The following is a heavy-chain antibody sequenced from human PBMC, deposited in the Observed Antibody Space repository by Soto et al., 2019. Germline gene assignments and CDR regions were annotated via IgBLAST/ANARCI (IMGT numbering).Heavy chain of an antibody. CDR2: IYPGDSDT. V-gene: IGHV5-51*01. CDR3: ARDRRTTDGMDV. D-gene: IGHD1-7*01. Sequence: GESLKISCKGSGYSFTSYWIGWVRQMPGKGLEWMGIIYPGDSDTRYSPSFQGQVTISADNSKNTPYLQMNSLRAEDTAVYYCARDRRTTDGMDVWGQGTTVTVSS. J-gene: IGHJ6*02. CDR1: GYSFTSYW.